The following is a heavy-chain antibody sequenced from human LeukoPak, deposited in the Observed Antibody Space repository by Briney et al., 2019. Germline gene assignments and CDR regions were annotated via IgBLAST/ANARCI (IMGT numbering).Heavy chain of an antibody. D-gene: IGHD3-22*01. CDR3: ARVYYDSSGAFDI. Sequence: SETLSLTCTVSGGSINSYYWSWIRQPPGKGLEWIGYIYYSGSTNYNPSLKSRVTISVDTSKNQFSLKLSSVTAADTAVYYCARVYYDSSGAFDIWGQGTMVTVSS. J-gene: IGHJ3*02. CDR1: GGSINSYY. CDR2: IYYSGST. V-gene: IGHV4-59*01.